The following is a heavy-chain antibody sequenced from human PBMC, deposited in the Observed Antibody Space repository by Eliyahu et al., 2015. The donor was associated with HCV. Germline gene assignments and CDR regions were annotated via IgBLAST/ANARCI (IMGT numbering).Heavy chain of an antibody. CDR1: GFXFSTYA. V-gene: IGHV3-23*01. CDR3: AKFFYYASGSYDY. CDR2: ITSGGTSS. J-gene: IGHJ4*02. Sequence: EVYLLESGGGLVQPGGSLXLSCAVSGFXFSTYAMSWVRQAPGKGLECVSTITSGGTSSSYADSVKGRFTISRDNSKNTLFLQMNSLGAEDTAVYYCAKFFYYASGSYDYWGQGTLVTVSS. D-gene: IGHD3-10*01.